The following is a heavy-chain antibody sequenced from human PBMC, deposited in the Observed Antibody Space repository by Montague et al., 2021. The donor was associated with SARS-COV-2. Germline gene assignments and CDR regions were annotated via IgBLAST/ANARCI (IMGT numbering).Heavy chain of an antibody. CDR3: ARGRAVTTFYYYYYGMDV. D-gene: IGHD4-17*01. CDR2: INHSGST. CDR1: GGSFSGYH. Sequence: SETLSLTCAVYGGSFSGYHWSWIRQPPGKGLEWIGEINHSGSTNYNPSLKSRVTIPVDTSKNQFSLKLSSVTAADTVVYYCARGRAVTTFYYYYYGMDVWGQGTTVTVSS. V-gene: IGHV4-34*01. J-gene: IGHJ6*02.